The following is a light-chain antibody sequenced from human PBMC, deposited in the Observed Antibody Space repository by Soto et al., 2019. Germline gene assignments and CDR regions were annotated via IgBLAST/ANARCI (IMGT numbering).Light chain of an antibody. CDR1: QSVGNS. Sequence: EIVLTQSPSTLSVSPGERATLSCRASQSVGNSFAWYQQKPGQAPKLLIFATSTNATGVPSRFSGSGSGTEFTLTISSLQSEDFAVYYCQQYDDWPYTCGGGAKVEIE. CDR3: QQYDDWPYT. CDR2: ATS. V-gene: IGKV3-15*01. J-gene: IGKJ4*01.